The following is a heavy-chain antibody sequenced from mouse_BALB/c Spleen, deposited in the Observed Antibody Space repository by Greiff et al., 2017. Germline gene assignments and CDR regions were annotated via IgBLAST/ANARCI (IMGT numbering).Heavy chain of an antibody. CDR1: GYTFSSYW. CDR3: AREGGLRRGFAY. Sequence: QVQLKESGAELMKPGASVKISCKATGYTFSSYWIEWVKQRPGHGLEWIGEILPGSGSTNYNEKFKGKATFTADTSSNTAYMQLSSLTSEDSAVYYCAREGGLRRGFAYWGQGTLVTVSA. D-gene: IGHD2-4*01. V-gene: IGHV1-9*01. CDR2: ILPGSGST. J-gene: IGHJ3*01.